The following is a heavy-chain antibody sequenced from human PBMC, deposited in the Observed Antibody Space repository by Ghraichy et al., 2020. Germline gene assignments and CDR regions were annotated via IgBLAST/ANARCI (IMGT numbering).Heavy chain of an antibody. CDR1: GYSFTSYW. CDR2: IYPGDSDT. V-gene: IGHV5-51*01. Sequence: GGSLNLSCKGSGYSFTSYWIGWVRQMPGKGLEWMGIIYPGDSDTRYSPSFQGQVTISADKSISTAYLQWSSLKASDTAMYYCARHKDPYSSSSGLYYYNYGMDVWGQGTTVTVSS. D-gene: IGHD6-6*01. CDR3: ARHKDPYSSSSGLYYYNYGMDV. J-gene: IGHJ6*02.